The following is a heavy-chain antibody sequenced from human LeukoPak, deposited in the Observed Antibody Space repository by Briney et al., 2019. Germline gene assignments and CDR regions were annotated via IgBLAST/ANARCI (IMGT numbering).Heavy chain of an antibody. D-gene: IGHD3-22*01. CDR2: ISAYNGNT. J-gene: IGHJ4*02. CDR1: GYTFTSYG. V-gene: IGHV1-18*01. Sequence: ASVKVSCKASGYTFTSYGISWARQAPGEGLEWMGWISAYNGNTNYAQKLQGRVTMTTDTSTSTAYMELRSLRSDDTAVYYCAISYYDSSGYYYGPYFDYWGQGTLVTVSS. CDR3: AISYYDSSGYYYGPYFDY.